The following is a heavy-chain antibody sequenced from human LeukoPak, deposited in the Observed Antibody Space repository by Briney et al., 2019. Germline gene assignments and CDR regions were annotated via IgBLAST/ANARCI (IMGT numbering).Heavy chain of an antibody. Sequence: ASVKVSCKPSGYTFTNYYIHWVRQAPGQGLEWMGWINPTSGATNYAQRFQGRVTMTRDTSIRTAYIELSSLRSDDTAVYYCARDNLRFFDYWGQGTLVTVSS. CDR1: GYTFTNYY. J-gene: IGHJ4*02. CDR2: INPTSGAT. V-gene: IGHV1-2*02. CDR3: ARDNLRFFDY. D-gene: IGHD1-14*01.